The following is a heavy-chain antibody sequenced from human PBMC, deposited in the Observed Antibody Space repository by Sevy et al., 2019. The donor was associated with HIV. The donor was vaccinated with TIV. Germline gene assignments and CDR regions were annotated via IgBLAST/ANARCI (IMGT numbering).Heavy chain of an antibody. V-gene: IGHV3-23*01. J-gene: IGHJ4*02. CDR3: ARKACTKPHDY. CDR1: GFTFSKYS. CDR2: LSFGGGEI. Sequence: GGSLRLSCAASGFTFSKYSMSWVRQPPGKGLEWVSTLSFGGGEINYADSVKGRFTISKDNSKSSVYLQMNNLRPEDTDAYDCARKACTKPHDYWGQGTLVTVSS. D-gene: IGHD2-8*01.